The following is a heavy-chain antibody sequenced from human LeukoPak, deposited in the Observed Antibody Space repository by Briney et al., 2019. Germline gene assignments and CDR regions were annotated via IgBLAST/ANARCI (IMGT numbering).Heavy chain of an antibody. D-gene: IGHD4-11*01. Sequence: GASVKVSCGTSGYTFTSYYMHWVRQPPGQGFEWMGIINPSGGSTSYVQKFQGRVTMTRDTSTSTVYMELSSLRSEDTAVYYCARDGEYDYSNGLDYWGQGTLVTVSS. J-gene: IGHJ4*02. CDR1: GYTFTSYY. V-gene: IGHV1-46*01. CDR3: ARDGEYDYSNGLDY. CDR2: INPSGGST.